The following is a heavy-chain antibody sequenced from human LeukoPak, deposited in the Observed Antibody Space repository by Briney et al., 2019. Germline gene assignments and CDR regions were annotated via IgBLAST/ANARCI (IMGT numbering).Heavy chain of an antibody. CDR3: ARSGYSSYYYYGMDV. CDR1: GFTVSSHY. J-gene: IGHJ6*02. D-gene: IGHD5-18*01. V-gene: IGHV3-66*01. CDR2: LYSDGTT. Sequence: PGGSLRLSCAASGFTVSSHYMNWVRQAPGKGLQWVSVLYSDGTTYYADSVKGRFTISRDNSRSTLYLQMNSLRAEDTAVYFCARSGYSSYYYYGMDVWGQGTTVTVSS.